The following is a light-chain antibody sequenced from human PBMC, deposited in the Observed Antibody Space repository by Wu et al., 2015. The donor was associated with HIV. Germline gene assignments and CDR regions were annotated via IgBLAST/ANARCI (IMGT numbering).Light chain of an antibody. V-gene: IGKV1-13*02. J-gene: IGKJ3*01. CDR1: QGIGSA. CDR2: DAS. CDR3: QQFRSYPLT. Sequence: AIQLTQSPSSLSASAGDRVSITCRASQGIGSALAWYQQKPGKPPSLLIYDASNLQSGVPSRFSGSGSGTDFTLTISSLQPEDFATYYCQQFRSYPLTFGPGTKVAYQT.